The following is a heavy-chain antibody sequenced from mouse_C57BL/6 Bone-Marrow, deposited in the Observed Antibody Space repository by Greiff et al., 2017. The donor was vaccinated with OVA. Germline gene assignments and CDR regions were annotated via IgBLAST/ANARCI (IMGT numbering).Heavy chain of an antibody. V-gene: IGHV7-3*01. CDR1: GFTFTDYY. Sequence: EVKLVESGGGLVQPGGSLSLSCAASGFTFTDYYMSWVRQPPGKALEWLGFIRNKANGYTTEYSASVKGRFTISRDNSQSILYLQMNALRAEDSATYYCASHYYYGSSSYYAMDYWGQGTSVTVSS. D-gene: IGHD1-1*01. J-gene: IGHJ4*01. CDR3: ASHYYYGSSSYYAMDY. CDR2: IRNKANGYTT.